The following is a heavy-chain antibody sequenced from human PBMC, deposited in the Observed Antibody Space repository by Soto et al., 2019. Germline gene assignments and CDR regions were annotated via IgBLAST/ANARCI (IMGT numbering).Heavy chain of an antibody. D-gene: IGHD2-15*01. CDR2: IYYSGST. Sequence: QVQLQESGPGLVKPSQTLSLTCTVSGGSISSGDYYWSWIRQPPGKGLEWIGYIYYSGSTYYNPSLKGRVTLSVDTSKNQFSLKLSSVTAADTAVYYCAGYCSGGSCYTPWGCWGQGTLVTVSS. V-gene: IGHV4-30-4*01. CDR3: AGYCSGGSCYTPWGC. J-gene: IGHJ4*02. CDR1: GGSISSGDYY.